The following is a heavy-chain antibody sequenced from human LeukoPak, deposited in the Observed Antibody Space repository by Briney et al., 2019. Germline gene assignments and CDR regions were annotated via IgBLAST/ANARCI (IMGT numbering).Heavy chain of an antibody. Sequence: ASVKVSCKASGGTFSSYAISWVRQAPGQELEWMGGIIPIFGTANYAQKFQGRVTITADESTSTAYMELSSLRSEDTAVYYCARARVPDYYDSSGRFDYWGQGTLVTVSS. CDR3: ARARVPDYYDSSGRFDY. CDR2: IIPIFGTA. V-gene: IGHV1-69*13. CDR1: GGTFSSYA. J-gene: IGHJ4*02. D-gene: IGHD3-22*01.